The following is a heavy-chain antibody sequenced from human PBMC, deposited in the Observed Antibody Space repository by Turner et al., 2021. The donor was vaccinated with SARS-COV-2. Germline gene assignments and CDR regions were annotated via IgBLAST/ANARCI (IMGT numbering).Heavy chain of an antibody. Sequence: QLQPQESGPGLVKPSETLSLTCTVSGGSISSSSYYWGWIRQPPGKGLEWIGSIYYSGNTYYSPSLQSRVTISVDTSKNQFSLRLSSLTAADTAVHYCARAIRDDDSYYFDYWGQGTLVTVSS. J-gene: IGHJ4*02. V-gene: IGHV4-39*01. D-gene: IGHD4-4*01. CDR2: IYYSGNT. CDR3: ARAIRDDDSYYFDY. CDR1: GGSISSSSYY.